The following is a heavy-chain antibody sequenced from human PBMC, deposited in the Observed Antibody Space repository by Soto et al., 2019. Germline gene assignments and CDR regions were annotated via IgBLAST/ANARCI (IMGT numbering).Heavy chain of an antibody. CDR3: ARVGSSGWSPDY. CDR1: GGSISGRY. D-gene: IGHD6-19*01. V-gene: IGHV4-59*11. J-gene: IGHJ4*02. Sequence: SETLSLTCTVSGGSISGRYWIWIRQPPGEGMEWIGYIFYSGSTTYNNNPSLKSRVTISVDTSKNQFSLRLSSVTAADTAVYYCARVGSSGWSPDYWGQGTLVTVS. CDR2: IFYSGSTTY.